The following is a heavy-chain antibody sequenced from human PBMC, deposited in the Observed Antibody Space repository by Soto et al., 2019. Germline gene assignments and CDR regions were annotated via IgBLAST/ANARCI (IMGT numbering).Heavy chain of an antibody. Sequence: TLSLTCTVSGGSISSGGYYWSWIRQHPGKGLEWIGYIYYSGSTYYNPSLKSRVTISVDTSKNQFSLKLSSVTAADTAVYYCARDRYCSSTSCWGHMRMDVWGQGTTVTVSS. J-gene: IGHJ6*02. CDR3: ARDRYCSSTSCWGHMRMDV. D-gene: IGHD2-2*01. V-gene: IGHV4-31*03. CDR1: GGSISSGGYY. CDR2: IYYSGST.